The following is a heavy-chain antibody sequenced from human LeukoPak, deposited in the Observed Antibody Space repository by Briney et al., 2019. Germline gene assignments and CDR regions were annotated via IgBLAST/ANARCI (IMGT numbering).Heavy chain of an antibody. J-gene: IGHJ4*02. CDR3: ARVAERLIDC. D-gene: IGHD6-25*01. CDR2: ISYDGSNK. V-gene: IGHV3-30-3*01. CDR1: GFTFSSYA. Sequence: SGGSLRLSCAASGFTFSSYAMHWVRQAPGKGLEWVAVISYDGSNKYYADSVKGRFTISRDNSKNTLYLQMNSLRAEDTAVYYCARVAERLIDCWGQGTLVTVSS.